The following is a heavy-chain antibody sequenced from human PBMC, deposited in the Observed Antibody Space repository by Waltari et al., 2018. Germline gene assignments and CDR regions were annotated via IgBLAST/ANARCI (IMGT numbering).Heavy chain of an antibody. CDR3: VRHARTTSGGKHFDH. CDR1: GDSISSSRYY. D-gene: IGHD2-15*01. CDR2: MYYSGST. V-gene: IGHV4-39*01. J-gene: IGHJ4*02. Sequence: QLQLQESGPGLVKASETLSLTCTVSGDSISSSRYYWGWVRQPPGKGLEWIGNMYYSGSTYYNPSLKSRVTISGDTSKSQFSLKLSSVTAEDTSMYYCVRHARTTSGGKHFDHWGQGMLVTVSP.